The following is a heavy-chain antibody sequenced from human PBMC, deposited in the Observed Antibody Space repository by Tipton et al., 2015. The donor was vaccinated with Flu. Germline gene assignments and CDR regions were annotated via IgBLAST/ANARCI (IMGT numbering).Heavy chain of an antibody. D-gene: IGHD3-10*02. CDR1: GFTVSSKD. V-gene: IGHV3-66*02. Sequence: SLRLSCTASGFTVSSKDMSWVRQAPGKGLEWVSVIYSGGSTYYADSVKGRFTISRDNSKNTLYLQMNSLSSEDTAVHYCARLGSRAFDIWGQGTMVTVSS. J-gene: IGHJ3*02. CDR3: ARLGSRAFDI. CDR2: IYSGGST.